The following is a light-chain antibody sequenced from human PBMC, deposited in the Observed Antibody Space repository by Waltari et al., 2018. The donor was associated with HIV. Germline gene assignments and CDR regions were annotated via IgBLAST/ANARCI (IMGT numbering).Light chain of an antibody. J-gene: IGKJ1*01. Sequence: EILMTQSPATLSVSPGERATLSGRASQCVNSNLAWYQQKPGQTPRLLIYGTSTRASDIPARFSGSGSGTEFTLTISSLQSEDFAVYYCHHYNNWRETFGQGTKVEIK. V-gene: IGKV3-15*01. CDR3: HHYNNWRET. CDR2: GTS. CDR1: QCVNSN.